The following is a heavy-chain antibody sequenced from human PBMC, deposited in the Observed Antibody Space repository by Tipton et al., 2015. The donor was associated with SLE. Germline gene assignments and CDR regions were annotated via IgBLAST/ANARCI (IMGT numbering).Heavy chain of an antibody. Sequence: QSGAEVKKPGSSVKASCKASGGTFSSYAISWVRQAPGQGLEWMGRIIPIFGTANYAQKFQGRVTITADESTSIAYMELSSLRSEDTAVYYCARSTPPFNSIADEYYYGMDVWGQGTTVTVSS. CDR1: GGTFSSYA. V-gene: IGHV1-69*15. J-gene: IGHJ6*02. D-gene: IGHD6-6*01. CDR3: ARSTPPFNSIADEYYYGMDV. CDR2: IIPIFGTA.